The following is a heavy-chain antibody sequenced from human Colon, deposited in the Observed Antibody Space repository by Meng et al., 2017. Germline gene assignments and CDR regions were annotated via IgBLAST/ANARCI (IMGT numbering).Heavy chain of an antibody. Sequence: QVQLQDSGPGLVKPSETLSLTCTVSGGSIRSTSNYWVWVPPPPGTRLEWIGSIYYSEATYYNPSLKSRVTMSVDTSKNQFSLRLSSVTAADTAVYFCARRVHDGRHYHYFDYWGQGALVTVSS. CDR1: GGSIRSTSNY. D-gene: IGHD3-16*01. CDR2: IYYSEAT. CDR3: ARRVHDGRHYHYFDY. J-gene: IGHJ4*02. V-gene: IGHV4-39*01.